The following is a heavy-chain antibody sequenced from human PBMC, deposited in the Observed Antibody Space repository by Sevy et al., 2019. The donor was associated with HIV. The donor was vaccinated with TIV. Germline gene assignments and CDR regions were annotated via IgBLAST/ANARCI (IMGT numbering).Heavy chain of an antibody. J-gene: IGHJ5*02. CDR3: ARRLYGDYMGWFDP. V-gene: IGHV4-39*01. CDR2: IYYSGDT. Sequence: SETLSLTCNVSGGSISSSSYYWDWIRQPPGKGLEWIGSIYYSGDTYYNPSLKSRVTISVDTSKNQFSLKLSSVTAADTAVYHCARRLYGDYMGWFDPWGQGTLVTVS. D-gene: IGHD4-17*01. CDR1: GGSISSSSYY.